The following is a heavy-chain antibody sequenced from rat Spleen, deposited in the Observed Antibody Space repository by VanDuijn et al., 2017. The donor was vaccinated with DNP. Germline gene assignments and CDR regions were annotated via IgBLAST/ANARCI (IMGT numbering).Heavy chain of an antibody. J-gene: IGHJ4*01. Sequence: EVQLVESGGGLVQPGRSLKLSCAASGFTFSDYYMAWVRQAPTKGLEWVASITHDGGSTYYRDSVKGRFTISRNDAKSTLYLQMESLRSEDTATYYCTRDNYSSYMPYYYAMDAWGQGTSVTVSS. V-gene: IGHV5-20*01. CDR2: ITHDGGST. CDR3: TRDNYSSYMPYYYAMDA. CDR1: GFTFSDYY. D-gene: IGHD1-2*01.